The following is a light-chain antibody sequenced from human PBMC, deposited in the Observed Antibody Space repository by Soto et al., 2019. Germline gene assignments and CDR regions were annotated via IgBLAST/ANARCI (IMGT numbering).Light chain of an antibody. CDR3: QQYGNLLWT. V-gene: IGKV1-33*01. J-gene: IGKJ1*01. CDR1: QDINNY. Sequence: DIPMTQSPSSLSASVGDRVTITCQASQDINNYLNWYQHKPGKAPKLLIYDASNLETGVQSRFSGRGSWTDFNFTISSLQPEDIATYYCQQYGNLLWTFGKGTKVEIK. CDR2: DAS.